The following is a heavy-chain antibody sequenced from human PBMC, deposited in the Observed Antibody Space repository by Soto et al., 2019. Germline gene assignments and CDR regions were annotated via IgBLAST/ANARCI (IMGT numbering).Heavy chain of an antibody. V-gene: IGHV4-34*01. Sequence: SETLSLTCAVYGGSFSGYYWSWIRQPPGKGLEWIGEINHSGSTNYNPSLKSRVTISVDTSKNQFSLKLSSVTAADTAVYYCARVGVRRAVYLLYYYNGMDVWGQGTTVTVSS. D-gene: IGHD6-19*01. CDR1: GGSFSGYY. J-gene: IGHJ6*02. CDR3: ARVGVRRAVYLLYYYNGMDV. CDR2: INHSGST.